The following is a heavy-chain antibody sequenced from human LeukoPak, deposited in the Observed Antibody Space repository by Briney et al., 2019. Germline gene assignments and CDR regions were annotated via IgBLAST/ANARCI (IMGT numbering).Heavy chain of an antibody. J-gene: IGHJ5*02. Sequence: SVKVSCKASGGTFSSYAISWVRQAPGQGLEWMGGIIPIFGTTNYAQTFQGRVTITADKSTSTAYMKLSSLRSEDTAVYYCAGAGDNDFWSGPDGGDNWFDPWGQGTLVTVSS. CDR3: AGAGDNDFWSGPDGGDNWFDP. CDR1: GGTFSSYA. V-gene: IGHV1-69*06. D-gene: IGHD3-3*01. CDR2: IIPIFGTT.